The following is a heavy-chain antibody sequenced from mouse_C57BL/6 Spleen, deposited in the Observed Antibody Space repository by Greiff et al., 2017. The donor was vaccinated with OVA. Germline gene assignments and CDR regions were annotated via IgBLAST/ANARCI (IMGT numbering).Heavy chain of an antibody. Sequence: EVKLLESGGDLVKPGGSLKLSCAASGFTFSSYGMSWVRQTPDKRLEWVATISSCGSYTYYPDSVKGPFTVSRDNTKNTLYLQMSSLKSEDTAMYYCAVVATDYFDYWGQGTTLTVSS. CDR3: AVVATDYFDY. V-gene: IGHV5-6*01. CDR1: GFTFSSYG. J-gene: IGHJ2*01. CDR2: ISSCGSYT. D-gene: IGHD1-1*01.